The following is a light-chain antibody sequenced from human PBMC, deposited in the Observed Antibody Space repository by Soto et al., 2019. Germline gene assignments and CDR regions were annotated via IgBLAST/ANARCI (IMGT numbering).Light chain of an antibody. J-gene: IGKJ1*01. CDR3: QQDGSSPRT. V-gene: IGKV3-20*01. Sequence: IVMTLSPGTLSLSPGERATLSCRASQTVSTNYLAWYQQKPGQAPRLLIYGASKRATGIPDRFSGSGSGTDFTLTISRLEPEDFAVYCCQQDGSSPRTFGQGTKVDIK. CDR1: QTVSTNY. CDR2: GAS.